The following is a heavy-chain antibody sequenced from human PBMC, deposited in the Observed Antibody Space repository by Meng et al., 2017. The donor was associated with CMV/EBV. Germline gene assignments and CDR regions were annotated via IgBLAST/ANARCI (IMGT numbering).Heavy chain of an antibody. CDR1: GFTFDDYG. J-gene: IGHJ6*02. CDR2: INWNGGST. V-gene: IGHV3-20*04. D-gene: IGHD2-2*01. CDR3: ARGVGNIVVVPAATYGMDV. Sequence: GESLKISCAASGFTFDDYGMSWVRQAPGKGLEWVSGINWNGGSTGYADSVKGRFTISRDNAKNSLHLQMNSLRAEDTALYYCARGVGNIVVVPAATYGMDVWGQGTTVTVSS.